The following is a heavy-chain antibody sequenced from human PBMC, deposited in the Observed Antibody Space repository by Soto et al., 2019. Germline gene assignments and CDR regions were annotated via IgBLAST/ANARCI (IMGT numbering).Heavy chain of an antibody. CDR1: GFSFSRYA. CDR2: ISGSGGST. D-gene: IGHD3-10*01. J-gene: IGHJ4*02. CDR3: ALRDLYYYGSPFDY. V-gene: IGHV3-23*01. Sequence: GGSLRVSCAASGFSFSRYARSWVRQAPGKGLEWVSAISGSGGSTYYADSVKGRFTISRDNSKNTLYLQMNSLRAEDTAVYYCALRDLYYYGSPFDYWGQGTLVTVSS.